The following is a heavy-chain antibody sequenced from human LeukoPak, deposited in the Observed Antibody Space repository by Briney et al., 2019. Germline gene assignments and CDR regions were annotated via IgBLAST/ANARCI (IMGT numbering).Heavy chain of an antibody. J-gene: IGHJ4*02. CDR3: AKEIRPNDC. V-gene: IGHV3-30-3*01. CDR2: ISYDGSNK. D-gene: IGHD4-17*01. CDR1: GFTFSSYA. Sequence: GRSLRLSCAASGFTFSSYAMHWVRQAPGKGLEWVAVISYDGSNKYYADSVKGRFTISRDNSKNTLYLQLDSLRAEDTAIYYCAKEIRPNDCWGQGTLVTVSS.